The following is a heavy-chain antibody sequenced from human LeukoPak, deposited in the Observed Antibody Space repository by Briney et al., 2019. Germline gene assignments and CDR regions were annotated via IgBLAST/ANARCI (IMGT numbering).Heavy chain of an antibody. D-gene: IGHD6-19*01. J-gene: IGHJ1*01. CDR3: ARSRYSSGGALYGF. V-gene: IGHV4-59*01. CDR1: GGSISNYY. Sequence: SETLSLTCSVSGGSISNYYWSWIRQPPGKGLEWIGYIYSSGITDYTPSLKSRVTISVDTSNNQFSLDLSSVTAAATAVYYCARSRYSSGGALYGFWGQGALVSVSS. CDR2: IYSSGIT.